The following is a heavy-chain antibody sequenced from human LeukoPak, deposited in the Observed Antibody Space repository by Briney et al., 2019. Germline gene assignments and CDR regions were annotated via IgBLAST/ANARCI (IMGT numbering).Heavy chain of an antibody. Sequence: SVKVSCKASGGTFSSYAISWVRQAPGQGLEWMGGIIPIFGTANYAQKFQGRVTITTDESTSTAYMELSSLRSEDTAVYYCASCWTGTTNYYYYYMDVWGKGTTVTVSS. CDR1: GGTFSSYA. D-gene: IGHD1-1*01. J-gene: IGHJ6*03. CDR3: ASCWTGTTNYYYYYMDV. CDR2: IIPIFGTA. V-gene: IGHV1-69*05.